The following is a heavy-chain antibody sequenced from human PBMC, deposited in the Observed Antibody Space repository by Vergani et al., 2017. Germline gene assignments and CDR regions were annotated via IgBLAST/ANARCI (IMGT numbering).Heavy chain of an antibody. J-gene: IGHJ4*02. CDR3: ARALEWLLRDY. CDR1: GGTFSSYA. V-gene: IGHV1-2*02. CDR2: INPNSGGT. D-gene: IGHD3-3*01. Sequence: QVQLVQSGAEVKKPGSSVKVSCKASGGTFSSYAISWVRQAPGQGLEWMGWINPNSGGTNYAQKFQGRVTMTRDTSISTAYMELSRLRSDDTAVYYCARALEWLLRDYWGQGTLVTVSS.